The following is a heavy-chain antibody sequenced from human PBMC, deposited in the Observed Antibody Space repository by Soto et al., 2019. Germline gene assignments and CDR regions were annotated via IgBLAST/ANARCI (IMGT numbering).Heavy chain of an antibody. V-gene: IGHV4-59*08. CDR3: ARTVLGPDLLADSFVDYYYYMDG. CDR1: GGSISNFY. CDR2: VYYTGST. J-gene: IGHJ6*03. D-gene: IGHD3-9*01. Sequence: TLSLTCTVSGGSISNFYWSWIRQPPGKGLEWIGYVYYTGSTSYNPSLKRRVTFSADSSRGQFSLRLNSVTAADTAVYYCARTVLGPDLLADSFVDYYYYMDGWGQGLTVTVSS.